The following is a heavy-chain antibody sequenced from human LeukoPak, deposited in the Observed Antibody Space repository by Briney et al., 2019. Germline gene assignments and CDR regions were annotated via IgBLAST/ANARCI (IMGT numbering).Heavy chain of an antibody. J-gene: IGHJ4*02. CDR1: GYTFTSYA. D-gene: IGHD2-21*01. V-gene: IGHV1-18*01. Sequence: ASVKVSCKASGYTFTSYAMNWVRQAPGQGLEWMGWINVSNGNTNYAQRFQGRVTMTTDTSTSTAYMELRSLRSDDTAVYYCARGLISPLDYWGQGTLVTVSS. CDR3: ARGLISPLDY. CDR2: INVSNGNT.